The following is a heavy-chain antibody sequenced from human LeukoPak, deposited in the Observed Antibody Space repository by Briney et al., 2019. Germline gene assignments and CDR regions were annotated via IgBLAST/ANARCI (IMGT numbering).Heavy chain of an antibody. CDR2: INPNSGGT. J-gene: IGHJ6*03. V-gene: IGHV1-2*02. Sequence: ASVKVSCKASGYTFTGYYMHWVRQAPGQGLEWMGWINPNSGGTNYAQKFQGRVTMTRDTSITTAYMELTWLRSDDAAVYYCARGVPGTYYYYYMDDWGKGTTVTVSS. CDR3: ARGVPGTYYYYYMDD. CDR1: GYTFTGYY. D-gene: IGHD2-2*01.